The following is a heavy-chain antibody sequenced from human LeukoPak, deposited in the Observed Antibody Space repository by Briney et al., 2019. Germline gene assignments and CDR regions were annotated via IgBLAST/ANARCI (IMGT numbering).Heavy chain of an antibody. Sequence: GGSLRLSCAASGFTFSSYSMNWVRQAPGKGVEWVSAISSSSSYIYYADSVKGRITISRDNDKNSLYLQMNSLRAEDTAVYYCARVEGQERYCDFWSGSRTGYYFDYWGQGTLVTVSS. D-gene: IGHD3-3*01. CDR3: ARVEGQERYCDFWSGSRTGYYFDY. J-gene: IGHJ4*02. V-gene: IGHV3-21*01. CDR1: GFTFSSYS. CDR2: ISSSSSYI.